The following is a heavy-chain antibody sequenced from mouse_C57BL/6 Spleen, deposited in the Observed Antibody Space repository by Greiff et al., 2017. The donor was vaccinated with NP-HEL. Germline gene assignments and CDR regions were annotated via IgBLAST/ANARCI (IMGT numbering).Heavy chain of an antibody. Sequence: VQLKQSGAELARPGASVKLSCKASGYTFTSYGISWVKQRTGQGLEWIGEIYPRSGNTYYNEKFKGKATLTADKSSSTAYMELRSLTSEDSAVYFCARTDYDEGYYYAMDYWGQGTSVTVSS. CDR3: ARTDYDEGYYYAMDY. CDR1: GYTFTSYG. V-gene: IGHV1-81*01. CDR2: IYPRSGNT. D-gene: IGHD2-4*01. J-gene: IGHJ4*01.